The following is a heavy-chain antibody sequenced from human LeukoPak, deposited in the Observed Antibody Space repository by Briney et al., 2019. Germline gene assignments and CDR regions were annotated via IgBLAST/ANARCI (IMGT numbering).Heavy chain of an antibody. CDR3: ARLPDPRSLDYFDY. CDR1: GGTFSSYA. CDR2: IIPIFGTA. Sequence: SVKVSCKASGGTFSSYAISWVRQAPGQGLEWMGGIIPIFGTANYAQKFQGRVTITADESTSTAYMELSSLRSEDTAVYNCARLPDPRSLDYFDYWGQGTLVTVSS. V-gene: IGHV1-69*01. J-gene: IGHJ4*02.